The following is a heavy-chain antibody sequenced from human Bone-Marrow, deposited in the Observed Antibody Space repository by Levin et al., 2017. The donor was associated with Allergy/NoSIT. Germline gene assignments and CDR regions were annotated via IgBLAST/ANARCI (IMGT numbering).Heavy chain of an antibody. CDR2: INPYNGVT. CDR1: GYTFTDYF. D-gene: IGHD4-17*01. Sequence: VASVKVSCKASGYTFTDYFMHWVRQSPGQGLEWMGWINPYNGVTSYAQNFQDWVSITRDTSISTAYMELSRLRSDDTAVYFCAREGRDAVTTFPAKNFDYWGQGTLVTVSS. CDR3: AREGRDAVTTFPAKNFDY. J-gene: IGHJ4*02. V-gene: IGHV1-2*04.